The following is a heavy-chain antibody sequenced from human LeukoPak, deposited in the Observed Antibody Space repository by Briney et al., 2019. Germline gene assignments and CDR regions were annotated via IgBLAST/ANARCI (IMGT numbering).Heavy chain of an antibody. CDR3: ARDPASSSEYYFDY. D-gene: IGHD6-6*01. CDR1: GLTFSSHW. Sequence: GGSLRLSCAASGLTFSSHWMHWVRQAPGKGLVWVSRINSDGSSTSYADSVKGRFTISRDNAKNTLYLQMNSLRAEDTAVYYCARDPASSSEYYFDYWGQGTLVTVSS. CDR2: INSDGSST. V-gene: IGHV3-74*01. J-gene: IGHJ4*02.